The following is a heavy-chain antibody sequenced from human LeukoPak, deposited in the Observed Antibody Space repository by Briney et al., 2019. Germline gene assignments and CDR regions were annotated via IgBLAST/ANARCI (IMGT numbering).Heavy chain of an antibody. CDR2: INPSGGST. CDR3: ARSDSSGYHNWFDP. Sequence: ASVKVSCKASGYTFTSYGISWVRQAPGQGLEWMGIINPSGGSTSYAQKFQGRVTMTRDMSTSTVYMELSSLRSEDTAVYYCARSDSSGYHNWFDPWGQGTLVTVSS. D-gene: IGHD3-22*01. CDR1: GYTFTSYG. V-gene: IGHV1-46*01. J-gene: IGHJ5*02.